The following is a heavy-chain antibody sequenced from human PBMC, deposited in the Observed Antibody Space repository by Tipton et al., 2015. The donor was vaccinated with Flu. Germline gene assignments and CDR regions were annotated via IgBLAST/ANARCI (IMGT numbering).Heavy chain of an antibody. CDR3: AKNNGPRSYKYGLDV. CDR2: ISWNCDM. D-gene: IGHD1-14*01. V-gene: IGHV3-9*01. J-gene: IGHJ6*02. CDR1: GFTFDSYA. Sequence: SLRLSCAASGFTFDSYAMHWVRQAPGKGLEWVSGISWNCDMDYADSVKSRFTISRDNARNSLYLQMNSLRVEDTALYYCAKNNGPRSYKYGLDVWGQGTTVTVSS.